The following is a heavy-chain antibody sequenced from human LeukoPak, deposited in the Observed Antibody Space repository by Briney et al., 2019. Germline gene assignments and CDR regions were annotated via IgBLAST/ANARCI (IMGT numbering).Heavy chain of an antibody. CDR3: ASGGSYFGY. J-gene: IGHJ4*02. Sequence: GGSLRLSYAVAGLTFSRSWMRSVRQAPGKGLEWVANIRQDGSEKYYVDSVKGRFTISRDNAKNSLFLQMNSLRADDTAVYCCASGGSYFGYWGQGTLVTVSS. CDR2: IRQDGSEK. V-gene: IGHV3-7*05. CDR1: GLTFSRSW.